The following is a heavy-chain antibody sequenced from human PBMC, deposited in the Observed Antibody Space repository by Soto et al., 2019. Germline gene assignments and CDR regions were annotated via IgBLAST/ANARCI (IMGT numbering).Heavy chain of an antibody. CDR2: ISYDGSNE. CDR1: GFIFNNYG. J-gene: IGHJ4*02. V-gene: IGHV3-30*18. Sequence: PGGSLRLSCEASGFIFNNYGMHWVRQAPGKGLEWVAHISYDGSNEHYVDSVKGRFTISRDNSKNTVYLQMNSLRAEDTAVYYCAKDTYYRDSSGYYVFDYWGQGTPVTVSS. CDR3: AKDTYYRDSSGYYVFDY. D-gene: IGHD3-22*01.